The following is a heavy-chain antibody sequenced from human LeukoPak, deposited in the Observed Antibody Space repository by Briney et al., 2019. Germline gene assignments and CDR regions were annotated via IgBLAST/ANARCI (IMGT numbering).Heavy chain of an antibody. J-gene: IGHJ4*02. CDR3: AREHTTVTSLLDY. V-gene: IGHV3-33*08. CDR1: GFTFSSAW. Sequence: GGSLRLSCAASGFTFSSAWMNWVRQAPGKGLEWVAVIWYDGNNKYYADSVKGRFTISRDSSKNTMYLQMNSLRAEDTAVYYCAREHTTVTSLLDYWGQGTLVTVSS. CDR2: IWYDGNNK. D-gene: IGHD4-17*01.